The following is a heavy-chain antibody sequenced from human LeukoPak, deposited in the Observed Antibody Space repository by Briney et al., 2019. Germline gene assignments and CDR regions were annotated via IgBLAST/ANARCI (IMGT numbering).Heavy chain of an antibody. J-gene: IGHJ4*02. Sequence: SETLSLTCAVYGGSFSGYYWSWFRQPPGKGLEWIGEINHSGSTNYNPSLKSRVTISVDTSKNQFSLKLSSVTAADTAVYYCARGETTGEFDYWGQGTLVTVSS. CDR1: GGSFSGYY. D-gene: IGHD4-17*01. CDR3: ARGETTGEFDY. V-gene: IGHV4-34*01. CDR2: INHSGST.